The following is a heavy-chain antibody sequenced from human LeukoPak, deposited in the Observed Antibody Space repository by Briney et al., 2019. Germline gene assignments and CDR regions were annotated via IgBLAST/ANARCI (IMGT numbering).Heavy chain of an antibody. V-gene: IGHV3-66*01. Sequence: GGSLRLSCAASGFTVSSKYMSWVRQAPGKGLEWVSVIYSGGSTYYADSVKGRFTISRDNSKNTVYLQMSSLRAEDTAVYYCARESSGWLQLFDYWGQGTLVTVSS. CDR2: IYSGGST. J-gene: IGHJ4*02. D-gene: IGHD5-24*01. CDR3: ARESSGWLQLFDY. CDR1: GFTVSSKY.